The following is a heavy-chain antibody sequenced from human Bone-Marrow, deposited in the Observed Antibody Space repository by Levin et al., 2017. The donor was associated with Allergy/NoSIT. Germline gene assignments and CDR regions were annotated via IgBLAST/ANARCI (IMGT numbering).Heavy chain of an antibody. D-gene: IGHD4-17*01. CDR1: GLIFNDAW. J-gene: IGHJ4*02. V-gene: IGHV3-15*07. CDR3: TTDGLDYGDYGGYFDY. CDR2: IKSKTDGGTR. Sequence: GGSLRLSCTASGLIFNDAWMNWVRQAPGKGLEWVGRIKSKTDGGTRDYAAPVKGRFTIPRDDSKTTLYLQMNSLKTEDTAVYYGTTDGLDYGDYGGYFDYWGQGTLVTVSS.